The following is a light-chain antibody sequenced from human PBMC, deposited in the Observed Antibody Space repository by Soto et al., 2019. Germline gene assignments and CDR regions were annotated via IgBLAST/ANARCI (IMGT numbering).Light chain of an antibody. CDR1: QSVTSSY. CDR3: QQYVGSPPYT. Sequence: EIVLTQSPGTLSLSPGERATLSCRASQSVTSSYLAWYQQKPGQAPRLLIYGASSRATGIPDRFSGSGSGTDFTLTISRLEPEDLAVYYCQQYVGSPPYTFGQGTKLEIK. CDR2: GAS. J-gene: IGKJ2*01. V-gene: IGKV3-20*01.